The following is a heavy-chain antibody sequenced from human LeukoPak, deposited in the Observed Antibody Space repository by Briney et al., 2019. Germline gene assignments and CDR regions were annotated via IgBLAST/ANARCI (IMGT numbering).Heavy chain of an antibody. Sequence: SQTLSLTCTVSGGSISSGSYYWSWIRQPAGKGLEWIGRIYTSGSTNYNPSLKSRVTISVDTSKNQFSLKVSSVTAADTAVYYCARAPYSSSWYRPAPFDYRGQGTLVTVSS. D-gene: IGHD6-13*01. J-gene: IGHJ4*02. CDR2: IYTSGST. CDR1: GGSISSGSYY. V-gene: IGHV4-61*02. CDR3: ARAPYSSSWYRPAPFDY.